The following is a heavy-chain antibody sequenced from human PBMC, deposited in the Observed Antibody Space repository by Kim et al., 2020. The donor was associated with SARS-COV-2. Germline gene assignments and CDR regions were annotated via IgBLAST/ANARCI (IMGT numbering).Heavy chain of an antibody. CDR2: ISAYNGNT. Sequence: ASVKVSCKASGYTFTSYGISWVRQAPGQGLEWMGWISAYNGNTNYAQKLQGRVTMTTDTSTSPAHMERRSLGSDDTAVYYCARSPVVTIDYWGQGTLVTVSS. CDR3: ARSPVVTIDY. D-gene: IGHD2-15*01. CDR1: GYTFTSYG. V-gene: IGHV1-18*01. J-gene: IGHJ4*02.